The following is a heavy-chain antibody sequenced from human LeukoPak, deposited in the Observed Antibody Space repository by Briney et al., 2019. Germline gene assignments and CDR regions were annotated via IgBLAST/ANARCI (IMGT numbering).Heavy chain of an antibody. J-gene: IGHJ6*02. V-gene: IGHV7-4-1*02. CDR3: ASGIVVVPAASYYYGMDV. CDR2: INTNTGNP. CDR1: GYTFTSYA. Sequence: ASVKVSCKASGYTFTSYAMNWERQAPGQGLEWMGWINTNTGNPTYAQGFTGRFVFSLDTSVSTAYLQISSLKAEDTAVYYCASGIVVVPAASYYYGMDVWGQGTTVTVSS. D-gene: IGHD2-2*01.